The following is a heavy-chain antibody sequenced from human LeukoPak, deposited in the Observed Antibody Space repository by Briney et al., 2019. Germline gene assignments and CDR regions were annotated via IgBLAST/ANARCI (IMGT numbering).Heavy chain of an antibody. CDR3: ARINRGNYFLDY. Sequence: GGSLRLSCAASGFIVSSNYMTWVRQAPGKGLEWDSLIYGDNATYYADSVKGRFTIPRDSSKNTLFVQMTSLRVEDTAVYYCARINRGNYFLDYWGQGTLVTVSS. J-gene: IGHJ4*02. V-gene: IGHV3-53*01. CDR2: IYGDNAT. CDR1: GFIVSSNY. D-gene: IGHD1-26*01.